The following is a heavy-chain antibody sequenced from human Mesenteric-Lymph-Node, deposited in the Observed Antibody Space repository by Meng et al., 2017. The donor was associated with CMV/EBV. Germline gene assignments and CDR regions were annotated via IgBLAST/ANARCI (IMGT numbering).Heavy chain of an antibody. V-gene: IGHV3-30*02. CDR1: GFTFSSYG. CDR3: AKAPPRSTYYDFWSDYYRYLDF. J-gene: IGHJ4*02. CDR2: IRYDGSNK. D-gene: IGHD3-3*01. Sequence: GESLKISCAASGFTFSSYGMHWVRQAPGKGLEWVAFIRYDGSNKYYADSVKGRFTISRDNSKNTLYLQMNSLRAEDTAVYYCAKAPPRSTYYDFWSDYYRYLDFWGQGTLVTVSS.